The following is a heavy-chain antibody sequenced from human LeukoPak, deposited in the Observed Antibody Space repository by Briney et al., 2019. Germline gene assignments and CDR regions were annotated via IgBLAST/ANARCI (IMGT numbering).Heavy chain of an antibody. Sequence: PGGSLRLSCAASGFTFSRYTMNWVRQAPGQGLEWVSSISNSSSSTYYIDSVKGRFTITRDNAKNSLYLQMNSPGAEDMAVYYCARDLGTTFDYWGQGTLVTVSS. CDR3: ARDLGTTFDY. J-gene: IGHJ4*02. CDR1: GFTFSRYT. CDR2: ISNSSSST. V-gene: IGHV3-21*01. D-gene: IGHD2/OR15-2a*01.